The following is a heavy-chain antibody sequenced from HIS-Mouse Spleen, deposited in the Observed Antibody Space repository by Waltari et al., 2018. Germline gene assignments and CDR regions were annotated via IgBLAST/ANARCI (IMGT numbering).Heavy chain of an antibody. J-gene: IGHJ4*02. CDR2: ISYDGRNK. V-gene: IGHV3-30*04. Sequence: QVQLVESGGGVVQPGRSLRLSCAAPGFTFSSYAIHWVRQSPGKGLEWVAVISYDGRNKYYADSVKGRFTISRDNSKNTLYLQMNSLRAEDTAVYYCARDMSTVVTSLFDYWGQGTLVTVSS. CDR1: GFTFSSYA. D-gene: IGHD2-21*02. CDR3: ARDMSTVVTSLFDY.